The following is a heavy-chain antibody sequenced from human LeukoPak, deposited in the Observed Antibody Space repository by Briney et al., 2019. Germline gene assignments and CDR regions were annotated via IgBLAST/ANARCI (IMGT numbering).Heavy chain of an antibody. CDR3: AKISSMCYYDSSGYWMLDY. V-gene: IGHV3-74*01. J-gene: IGHJ4*02. D-gene: IGHD3-22*01. CDR1: GFTFSGYW. CDR2: INGDGRNI. Sequence: GGSLRLSCVASGFTFSGYWMHWVRQDPRKGLVWVSRINGDGRNINYADSVRGRFTISRDNAKNTLYLQMNTLRVEDTAVYYCAKISSMCYYDSSGYWMLDYWGQGTLVTVSS.